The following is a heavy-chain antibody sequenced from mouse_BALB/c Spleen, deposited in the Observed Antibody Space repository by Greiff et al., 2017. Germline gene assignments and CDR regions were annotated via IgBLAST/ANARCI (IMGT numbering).Heavy chain of an antibody. Sequence: QVQLKESGPELVKPGASVKISCKASGYAFSSSWMNWVKQRPGQGLEWIGRIYPGDGDTNYNGKFKGKATLTADKSSSTAYMQLSSLTSVDSAVYLWGRGVYYGNHWGFAYWGQGNLV. D-gene: IGHD2-1*01. V-gene: IGHV1-82*01. CDR2: IYPGDGDT. CDR1: GYAFSSSW. CDR3: GRGVYYGNHWGFAY. J-gene: IGHJ3*01.